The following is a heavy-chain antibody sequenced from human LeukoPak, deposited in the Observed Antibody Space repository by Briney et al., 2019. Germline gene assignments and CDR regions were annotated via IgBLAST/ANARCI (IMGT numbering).Heavy chain of an antibody. D-gene: IGHD6-19*01. CDR3: ARHGSGWSFDY. Sequence: PSETLSLTCTVSGGFISSYYWSWIRQPPGKGLEWIGYIDYSGNINYNPSLKSRVTISVDTSKNQFSLKLSSVTAADTAVFYCARHGSGWSFDYWGQGTLVAVSS. CDR1: GGFISSYY. J-gene: IGHJ4*02. V-gene: IGHV4-59*08. CDR2: IDYSGNI.